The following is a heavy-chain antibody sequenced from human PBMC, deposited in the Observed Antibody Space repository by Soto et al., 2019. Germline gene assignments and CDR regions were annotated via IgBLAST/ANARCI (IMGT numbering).Heavy chain of an antibody. CDR3: AHTRRDGYPTT. V-gene: IGHV2-5*01. D-gene: IGHD5-12*01. J-gene: IGHJ5*02. CDR2: LFWYDDK. Sequence: QITLKESGPPLVKPTQTLTLTCTFSGFSLSTSGVGVGWIRQPPGKALEWLALLFWYDDKRYSTSLKSRLPITNHASKIQLVLTMTDIDPVDTATYYCAHTRRDGYPTTWGQGTLVTVSS. CDR1: GFSLSTSGVG.